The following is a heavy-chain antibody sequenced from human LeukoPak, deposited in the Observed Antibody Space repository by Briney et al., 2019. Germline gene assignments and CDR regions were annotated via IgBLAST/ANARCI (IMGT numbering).Heavy chain of an antibody. CDR1: GFTFSTYG. J-gene: IGHJ4*02. V-gene: IGHV3-30*18. CDR2: ISYDGSNK. Sequence: GGSLRLSCAASGFTFSTYGMHWVREAPGKGLEWVAVISYDGSNKYYADSVKGRFTISRDNSKDTLYLQMNSLRAEDTAVYYCAKGDGYNSYFDYWGQGTLVTVSS. D-gene: IGHD5-24*01. CDR3: AKGDGYNSYFDY.